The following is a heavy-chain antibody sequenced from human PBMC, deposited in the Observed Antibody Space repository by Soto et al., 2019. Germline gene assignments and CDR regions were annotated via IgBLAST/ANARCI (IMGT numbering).Heavy chain of an antibody. D-gene: IGHD6-19*01. Sequence: GGSLRLSCAASGFTFSSYSMNWVRQAPGKGLEWVSSISSSSSYIYYADSVKGRFTISRDNAKNSLYLQMNSLRAEDTAVYYCARDDSIAVADRNWFDPWSQGTLVTVSS. V-gene: IGHV3-21*01. J-gene: IGHJ5*02. CDR3: ARDDSIAVADRNWFDP. CDR1: GFTFSSYS. CDR2: ISSSSSYI.